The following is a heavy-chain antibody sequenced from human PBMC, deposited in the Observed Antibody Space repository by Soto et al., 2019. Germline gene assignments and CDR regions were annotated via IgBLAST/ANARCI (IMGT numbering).Heavy chain of an antibody. CDR1: GFTFSSYS. D-gene: IGHD3-3*01. Sequence: EVQLVESGGGLVKPGGSLRLSCAASGFTFSSYSMNWVRQAPGKGLEWVSSISSSSSYIYYADSVKGRFTISRDNAKNSLDLQMNSLRAEDTAVYYCARELYEGGGFDYWGQGTLVTVSS. V-gene: IGHV3-21*01. J-gene: IGHJ4*02. CDR2: ISSSSSYI. CDR3: ARELYEGGGFDY.